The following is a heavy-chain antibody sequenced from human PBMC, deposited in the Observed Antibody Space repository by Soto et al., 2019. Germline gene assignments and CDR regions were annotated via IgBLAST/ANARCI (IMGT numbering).Heavy chain of an antibody. V-gene: IGHV4-59*08. J-gene: IGHJ4*02. CDR2: IYYSGST. D-gene: IGHD3-10*01. CDR3: ARLWGWFGDY. Sequence: QVQLQESGPGLVKPSETLSLTCTVSGGSISSYYWSWIRQPPGKGLEWIGYIYYSGSTNYNPSLTSRVTISGGPSKTQSSLKLSSVTAADTAVYYCARLWGWFGDYWGQGTLVTVSS. CDR1: GGSISSYY.